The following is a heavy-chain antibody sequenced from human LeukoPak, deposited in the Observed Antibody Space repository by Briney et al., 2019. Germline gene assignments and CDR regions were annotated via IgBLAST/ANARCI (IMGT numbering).Heavy chain of an antibody. V-gene: IGHV4-34*01. D-gene: IGHD3-10*01. CDR3: ARRKPRSAGSAWFDP. CDR2: INHSGST. CDR1: GGSFSGYY. Sequence: SETLSLTCAVYGGSFSGYYWSWIRQPPGKGLEWIGEINHSGSTNYNPSLKSRVTISVDTSKNQFSLKLSSVTAADTAVYYCARRKPRSAGSAWFDPWGQGTLVTVSS. J-gene: IGHJ5*02.